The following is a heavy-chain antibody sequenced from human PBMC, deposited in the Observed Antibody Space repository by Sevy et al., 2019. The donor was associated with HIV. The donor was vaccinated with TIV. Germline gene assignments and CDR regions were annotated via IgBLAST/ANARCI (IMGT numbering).Heavy chain of an antibody. J-gene: IGHJ4*02. V-gene: IGHV1-18*04. CDR2: ISAYNGNT. Sequence: ASVKVSCKASGYTFTSYGISWVRQAPGQGLEWMGWISAYNGNTNYAQKLQGRVTMTTDTSTSTAYMELRSLRSDDTDVYYCARDNRGYSYGYKGYWGQGTLVTVSS. CDR3: ARDNRGYSYGYKGY. CDR1: GYTFTSYG. D-gene: IGHD5-18*01.